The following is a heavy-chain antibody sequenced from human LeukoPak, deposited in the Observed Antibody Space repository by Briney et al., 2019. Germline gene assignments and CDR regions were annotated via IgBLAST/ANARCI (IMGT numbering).Heavy chain of an antibody. J-gene: IGHJ4*02. CDR2: ITGSGGNT. V-gene: IGHV3-23*01. D-gene: IGHD3-22*01. CDR3: AKRGVVIRVILVGFHKEAYYFDS. Sequence: PGGSLRLSCAASGFIFSNYAMSWVRQAPGKGLEWVSAITGSGGNTYSADSVKGRFTISTDHPKNTLYLQMNSLRAEDTAVYFCAKRGVVIRVILVGFHKEAYYFDSWGQGALVTVSS. CDR1: GFIFSNYA.